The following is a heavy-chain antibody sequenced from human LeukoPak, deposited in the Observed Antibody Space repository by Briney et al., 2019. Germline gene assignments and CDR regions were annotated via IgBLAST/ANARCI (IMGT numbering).Heavy chain of an antibody. CDR3: ASTGYCSSISCQSFDY. CDR1: GYSFTSYW. V-gene: IGHV5-51*01. CDR2: IYPGDSDT. J-gene: IGHJ4*02. D-gene: IGHD2-2*01. Sequence: PGESLKISCKGSGYSFTSYWIGWVRQMPGKGLEWMGIIYPGDSDTRYSPSFQGQVTISADKSITTAYLQWSSLKASDTAMYYCASTGYCSSISCQSFDYWGQGTLVTVSS.